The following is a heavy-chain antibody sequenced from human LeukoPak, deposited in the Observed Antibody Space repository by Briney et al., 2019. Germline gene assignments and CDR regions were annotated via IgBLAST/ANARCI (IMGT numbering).Heavy chain of an antibody. D-gene: IGHD3-22*01. CDR1: GGSITSYY. Sequence: PSETLSLTCTVSGGSITSYYWSWIRQPAGKGLEWIGRIHTTGSTNYNPSLKSRVTMSVDTSKNQFSLKLSSVTAADTAVYYCARDRYYYDSSGFRMDVWGKGTTVTISS. J-gene: IGHJ6*03. CDR2: IHTTGST. CDR3: ARDRYYYDSSGFRMDV. V-gene: IGHV4-4*07.